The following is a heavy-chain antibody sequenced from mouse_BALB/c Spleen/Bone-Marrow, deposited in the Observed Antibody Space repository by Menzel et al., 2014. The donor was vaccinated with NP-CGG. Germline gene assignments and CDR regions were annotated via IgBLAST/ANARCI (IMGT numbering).Heavy chain of an antibody. CDR3: ARYDGYFDY. V-gene: IGHV1-54*01. CDR1: GYAFTDYL. D-gene: IGHD2-3*01. J-gene: IGHJ2*01. CDR2: INPGSGGT. Sequence: VQLQESGAELVRPGTSVKVSCKASGYAFTDYLMERLKQRPGQGLEWIGVINPGSGGTNYNEKFKDKATLTADKSSSTAYMQLSSLTSDDSAVYFCARYDGYFDYWGQGTILTVSS.